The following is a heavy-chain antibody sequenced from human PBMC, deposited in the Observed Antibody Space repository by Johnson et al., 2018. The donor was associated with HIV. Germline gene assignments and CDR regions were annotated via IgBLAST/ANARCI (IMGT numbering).Heavy chain of an antibody. Sequence: GISWNSGSIGYADSVQGRFTISRDNAKNSLYLQMNSLRDEDTALYYCARGGLGYQNIHDPFDIWGQGTMVIVSS. CDR3: ARGGLGYQNIHDPFDI. J-gene: IGHJ3*02. V-gene: IGHV3-9*01. CDR2: ISWNSGSI. D-gene: IGHD3-16*02.